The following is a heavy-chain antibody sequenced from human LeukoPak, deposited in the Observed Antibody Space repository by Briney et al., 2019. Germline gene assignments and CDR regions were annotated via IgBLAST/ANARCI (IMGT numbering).Heavy chain of an antibody. Sequence: GASVKVSCKASGYIFTSYYMHWLRQAPGQGLEWVGLINPTGGSTTYAQNFQGRVTMTRDTSTTTVYMEVSSLRSEDTDVYYCARAGYDSSGYYSYWGQGTLVTVSS. D-gene: IGHD3-22*01. CDR2: INPTGGST. J-gene: IGHJ4*02. V-gene: IGHV1-46*01. CDR3: ARAGYDSSGYYSY. CDR1: GYIFTSYY.